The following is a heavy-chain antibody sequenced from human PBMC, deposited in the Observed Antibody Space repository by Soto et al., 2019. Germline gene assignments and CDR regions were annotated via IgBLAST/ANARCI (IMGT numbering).Heavy chain of an antibody. CDR1: GGSISSSSYY. CDR3: ARRGGDSTDS. CDR2: IYYSGST. D-gene: IGHD3-22*01. J-gene: IGHJ4*02. V-gene: IGHV4-39*01. Sequence: QLQLQESGPGLVKPSETLSLTCTVSGGSISSSSYYWGWIRQPPGQGLEWIGSIYYSGSTYYNPSLKSRVTISVDTSKNQFSLKLSSVTAADTAVYYCARRGGDSTDSWGQGTLVTVSS.